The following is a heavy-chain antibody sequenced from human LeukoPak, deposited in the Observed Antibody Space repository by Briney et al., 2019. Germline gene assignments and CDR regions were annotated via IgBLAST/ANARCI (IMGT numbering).Heavy chain of an antibody. D-gene: IGHD3-10*01. V-gene: IGHV3-7*01. J-gene: IGHJ6*02. CDR3: AWYGVTHGLDV. Sequence: GGSLRFSCAASGFSLRNYWMSWVRQAPGKGLEWVANINQDGSDKYYADSVMGRFTISKDNAKNSVYLQMNSLRPEDTAIYYCAWYGVTHGLDVWGQGTTVTVSS. CDR2: INQDGSDK. CDR1: GFSLRNYW.